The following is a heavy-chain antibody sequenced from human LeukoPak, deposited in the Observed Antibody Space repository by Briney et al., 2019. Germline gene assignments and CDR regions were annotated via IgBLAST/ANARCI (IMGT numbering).Heavy chain of an antibody. CDR3: ARSPRWLYFDY. V-gene: IGHV4-59*01. D-gene: IGHD5-12*01. CDR1: GGSISSYY. Sequence: SDTLSLTCTVSGGSISSYYWSWVRQPPGKGLEWIGDFYNSGNTNYNPSLKSRVTMSVDTSQNRFSLKLSSVTAADTAVYYCARSPRWLYFDYWSQGTLVTVSS. CDR2: FYNSGNT. J-gene: IGHJ4*02.